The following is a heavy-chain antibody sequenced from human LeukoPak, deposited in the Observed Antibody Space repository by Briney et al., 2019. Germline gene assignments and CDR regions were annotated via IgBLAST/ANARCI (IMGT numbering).Heavy chain of an antibody. D-gene: IGHD3-3*01. J-gene: IGHJ1*01. CDR3: ARDLSPYYDFWSGYQLGEYFQH. CDR1: GYTFTSYG. Sequence: APVKVSCKASGYTFTSYGISWVRQAPGQGLEWMGWISAYNGNTNYAQKLQGRVTMTTDTSTSTAYMELSRLRSDDTAVYYCARDLSPYYDFWSGYQLGEYFQHWGQGTLVTVSS. CDR2: ISAYNGNT. V-gene: IGHV1-18*01.